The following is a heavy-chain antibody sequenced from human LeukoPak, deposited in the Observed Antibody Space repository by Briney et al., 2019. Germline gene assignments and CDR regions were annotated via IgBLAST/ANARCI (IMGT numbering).Heavy chain of an antibody. CDR3: ARAEILYTAGGMDV. J-gene: IGHJ6*02. V-gene: IGHV1-2*02. D-gene: IGHD2/OR15-2a*01. CDR2: INPNSGGT. Sequence: GASVKVSCKASGYTFTAYYMHWVRQAPGQGLEWMGWINPNSGGTNYAQKFQGGVTMTRDTSITTAYMELSRLRSDDTAVYYCARAEILYTAGGMDVWGQGTTVTVSS. CDR1: GYTFTAYY.